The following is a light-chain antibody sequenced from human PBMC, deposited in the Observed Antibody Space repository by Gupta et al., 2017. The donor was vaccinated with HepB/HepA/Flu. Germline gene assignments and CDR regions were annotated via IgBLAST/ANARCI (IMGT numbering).Light chain of an antibody. J-gene: IGLJ1*01. V-gene: IGLV2-14*03. CDR2: DVS. Sequence: QSALTQPASVSGSPGQSITISCTGTSSDVGGYNYVSWHQQHPGKAPKLMIYDVSHRPSGVSNRFSGSKSGNTASLTISGLQAEDEGDYYCSSYRSSSTLDVFGTGTKVTVL. CDR3: SSYRSSSTLDV. CDR1: SSDVGGYNY.